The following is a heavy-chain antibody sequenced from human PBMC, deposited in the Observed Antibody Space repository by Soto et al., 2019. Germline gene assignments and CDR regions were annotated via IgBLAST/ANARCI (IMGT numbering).Heavy chain of an antibody. CDR3: VHTTCWPGFDF. Sequence: EVQLVESGGGLIQTGGSLSLSCADSGFAVSSKYMTWVRQAPGKGLEWVSVIYGGGTTYYADSVKGRFTISRDTSKNTWYLQMNSLISEDTAVYYFVHTTCWPGFDFWGQGTLVTVSS. V-gene: IGHV3-53*01. J-gene: IGHJ4*02. CDR1: GFAVSSKY. D-gene: IGHD2-2*01. CDR2: IYGGGTT.